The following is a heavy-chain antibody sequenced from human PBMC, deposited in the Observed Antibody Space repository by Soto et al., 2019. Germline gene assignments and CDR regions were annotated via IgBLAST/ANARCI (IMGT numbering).Heavy chain of an antibody. CDR1: GFTFSANA. J-gene: IGHJ4*02. CDR3: XXXXXXXXPDYLDS. V-gene: IGHV3-30-3*01. Sequence: QEQLVESGGDVVQPGRSLTLSCAASGFTFSANAMHWVRQAPGKGLEWVAVIAYDGTIKIYRDSVKGRFTISRDDSKXXXXXXXXXXXXXXXXXXXXXXXXXXXXPDYLDSWGQGTLVTVSS. CDR2: IAYDGTIK.